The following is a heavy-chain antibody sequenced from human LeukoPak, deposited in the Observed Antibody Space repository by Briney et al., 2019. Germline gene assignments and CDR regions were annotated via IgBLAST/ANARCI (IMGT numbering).Heavy chain of an antibody. Sequence: SETLSLTCTVSGGSITSNHWSWVRQPPGKGLEWIGQVHHSGGTSYNPSLRSRVTVSIDKSENQFSLKLNSVTAADTAVYYCARHGGHYQSDDWGQGTLVTVSS. D-gene: IGHD2-21*01. J-gene: IGHJ4*02. CDR1: GGSITSNH. V-gene: IGHV4-4*02. CDR2: VHHSGGT. CDR3: ARHGGHYQSDD.